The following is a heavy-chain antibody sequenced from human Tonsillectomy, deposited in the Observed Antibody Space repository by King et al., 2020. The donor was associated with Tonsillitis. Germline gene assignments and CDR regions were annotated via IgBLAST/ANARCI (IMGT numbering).Heavy chain of an antibody. CDR2: ISWNSGSI. J-gene: IGHJ4*02. CDR1: GFTFDYYA. D-gene: IGHD2-15*01. Sequence: VQLVESGGGLVQPGRSLRLSCAVSGFTFDYYAMHWVRQAPGKGLEWVSGISWNSGSIGYADSVKGRFTISRDNAKNSLYLLMNSLRAEDTALYYCAKDMGPLSGLDGLDCWGQGTLVTVSS. V-gene: IGHV3-9*01. CDR3: AKDMGPLSGLDGLDC.